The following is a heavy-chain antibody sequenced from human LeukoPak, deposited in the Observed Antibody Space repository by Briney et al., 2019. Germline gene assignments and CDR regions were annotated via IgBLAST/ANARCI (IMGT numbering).Heavy chain of an antibody. D-gene: IGHD3-10*01. Sequence: SETLSLTCTVSGGSINSYYWSWIRQSAGKGLEWIGYIYYSGSTNYNPSLKSRVTISVDTSKNQFSLKVTSVTAADTAVYYCARERTMVRGMSWFDPWGQGTLVTVSS. CDR1: GGSINSYY. J-gene: IGHJ5*02. CDR3: ARERTMVRGMSWFDP. CDR2: IYYSGST. V-gene: IGHV4-59*01.